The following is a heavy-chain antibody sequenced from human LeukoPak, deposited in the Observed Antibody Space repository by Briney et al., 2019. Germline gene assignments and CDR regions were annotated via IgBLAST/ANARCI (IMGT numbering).Heavy chain of an antibody. CDR3: ARAGYSSGPPYYYYMDV. V-gene: IGHV4-59*01. J-gene: IGHJ6*03. CDR1: GGSISSYY. D-gene: IGHD6-19*01. Sequence: SETLSLTCTVSGGSISSYYWSWIRQPPGKGLEWIGYIYYSGSTNYNPSLKSRVTISVDTSKNQFSLKLSSVTAADTAVYYCARAGYSSGPPYYYYMDVWGKGTTVTVSS. CDR2: IYYSGST.